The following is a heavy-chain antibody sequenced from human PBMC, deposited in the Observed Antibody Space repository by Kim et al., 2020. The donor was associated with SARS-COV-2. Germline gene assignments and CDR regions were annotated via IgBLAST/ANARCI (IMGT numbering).Heavy chain of an antibody. D-gene: IGHD1-1*01. V-gene: IGHV3-23*01. CDR1: GFTFNNYA. Sequence: GGSLRLSCAASGFTFNNYAMSWFRQAPGKGLEGVSSISGSRTYYADSVKGRFTISRDNSKNTLYLQMNSLRPDDTAVYYCAKPVEMATRVAFDIWGQGTMVNVSS. CDR2: ISGSRT. CDR3: AKPVEMATRVAFDI. J-gene: IGHJ3*02.